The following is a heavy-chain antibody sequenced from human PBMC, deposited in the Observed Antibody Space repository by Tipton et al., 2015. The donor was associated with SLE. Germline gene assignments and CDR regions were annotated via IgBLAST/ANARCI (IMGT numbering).Heavy chain of an antibody. CDR3: ARGLRSGGSSSWFDP. J-gene: IGHJ5*02. CDR1: GGSISSHY. V-gene: IGHV4-59*11. CDR2: IYYSGST. Sequence: TLSLTCTVSGGSISSHYWSWIRQPPGKGLGWIGYIYYSGSTNYNPSLKSRVTISVDTSKNQFSLKLSSVTAADTAVYYCARGLRSGGSSSWFDPWGQGTLVTVSS. D-gene: IGHD2-15*01.